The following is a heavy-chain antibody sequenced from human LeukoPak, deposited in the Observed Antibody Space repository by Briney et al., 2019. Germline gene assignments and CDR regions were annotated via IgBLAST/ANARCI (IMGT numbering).Heavy chain of an antibody. Sequence: GGSLRLSCTASGFTFSSYDMSWVRQAPGKGLEWVSAITNSGDSTYYADPVKGRSTIARDNSKHTRDVQMNSRRAEGTAVYCWAKDRGGGFDSWGQGTLVTVSS. CDR2: ITNSGDST. CDR3: AKDRGGGFDS. J-gene: IGHJ4*02. V-gene: IGHV3-23*01. D-gene: IGHD3-10*01. CDR1: GFTFSSYD.